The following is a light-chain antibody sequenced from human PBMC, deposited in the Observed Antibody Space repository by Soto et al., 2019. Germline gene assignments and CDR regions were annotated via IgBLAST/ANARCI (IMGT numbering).Light chain of an antibody. V-gene: IGLV1-40*01. CDR1: SSNIGAGYD. CDR2: GNS. Sequence: QSVLTQPPSVSGAPGQRVTISCTGSSSNIGAGYDVHWYQQLPGTAPKLLIYGNSNRPSGVPDRFSGSKSGTAASPAITGLQAEEEADYYCQSYDSRLGGYVFGTGTKLTVL. J-gene: IGLJ1*01. CDR3: QSYDSRLGGYV.